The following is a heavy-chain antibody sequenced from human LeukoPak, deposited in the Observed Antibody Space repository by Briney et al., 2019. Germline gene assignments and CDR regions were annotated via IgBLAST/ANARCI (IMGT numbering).Heavy chain of an antibody. J-gene: IGHJ4*02. CDR2: IYYSGST. D-gene: IGHD2-15*01. CDR3: ARGGGYCSGGSCHIDY. V-gene: IGHV4-59*01. Sequence: SETLSLTCTVSGGSISSYYWSWIRQPPGRGLEWIGYIYYSGSTNYNPSLKSRVTISVDTSKNQFSLKLSSVTAADTAVYYCARGGGYCSGGSCHIDYWGQGTLVTVSS. CDR1: GGSISSYY.